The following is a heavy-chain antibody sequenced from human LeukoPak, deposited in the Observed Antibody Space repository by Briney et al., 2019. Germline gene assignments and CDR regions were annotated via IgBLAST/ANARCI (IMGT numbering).Heavy chain of an antibody. CDR1: GGTFSSYA. CDR3: ARDPPVEMATIGDY. J-gene: IGHJ4*02. D-gene: IGHD5-24*01. CDR2: VIPIFGTA. V-gene: IGHV1-69*05. Sequence: SVKVSCKASGGTFSSYAISWVRQAPGQGLEWMGGVIPIFGTANYSQKFQGRVTITTDESTSTPYMELSSLRSEDTAVYYCARDPPVEMATIGDYWGQGTLVTVSS.